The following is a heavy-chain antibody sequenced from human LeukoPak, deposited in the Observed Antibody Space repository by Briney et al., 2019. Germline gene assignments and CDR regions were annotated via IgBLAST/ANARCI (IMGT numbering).Heavy chain of an antibody. J-gene: IGHJ3*02. CDR1: GGSISSGDYY. D-gene: IGHD1-1*01. CDR3: ASPPLGASGALAPRDI. CDR2: IYYSGST. Sequence: SQTLSLTCTVSGGSISSGDYYWSWIRQPPGKGLEWIGYIYYSGSTYYNPSLKSRVTISVDTSKNQFSLKLSSVTAADTAVYYCASPPLGASGALAPRDIWGQGTMVTVSS. V-gene: IGHV4-30-4*08.